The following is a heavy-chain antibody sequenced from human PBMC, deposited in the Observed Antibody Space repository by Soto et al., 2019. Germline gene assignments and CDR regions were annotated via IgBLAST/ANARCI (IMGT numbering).Heavy chain of an antibody. CDR3: ATEPPRNYSAQSYYYYGMDV. D-gene: IGHD4-4*01. CDR1: GYTLTELS. J-gene: IGHJ6*02. CDR2: FDPEDGET. V-gene: IGHV1-24*01. Sequence: ASVKVSCKVSGYTLTELSMHWVRQAPGKGLEWMGGFDPEDGETIYAQKFQGRVTMTEDTSTDTAYMELSSLRSEDTAVYYCATEPPRNYSAQSYYYYGMDVWGQGTTVTVSS.